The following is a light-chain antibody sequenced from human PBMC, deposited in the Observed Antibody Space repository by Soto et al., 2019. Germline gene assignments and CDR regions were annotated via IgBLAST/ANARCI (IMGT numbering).Light chain of an antibody. V-gene: IGKV1-39*01. CDR3: QQSYSTPWT. CDR2: AAS. CDR1: QSISSY. J-gene: IGKJ1*01. Sequence: DIQMTQSPSSLSASVGDRVTITCRASQSISSYLNWYQQKPGKAPKLLIYAASSLQSGVPSRFSGGGSGTDFNLTISSLQPEDFATYYCQQSYSTPWTFGQGTKVDIK.